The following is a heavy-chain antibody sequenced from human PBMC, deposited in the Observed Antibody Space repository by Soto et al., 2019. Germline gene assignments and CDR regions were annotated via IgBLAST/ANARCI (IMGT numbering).Heavy chain of an antibody. D-gene: IGHD2-15*01. CDR1: GFSLSTSGVG. CDR2: IYWDDDK. Sequence: QITLKESGPTLVKPTQTLTLTCTFSGFSLSTSGVGVGWIRQPPGKALEWLALIYWDDDKRYSPSLKSRLTITQDTSQHPVVLTMTNMNPVATATYYSPHRPPYCSGGSGYSGFDYWGQGTLVTVSS. V-gene: IGHV2-5*02. J-gene: IGHJ4*02. CDR3: PHRPPYCSGGSGYSGFDY.